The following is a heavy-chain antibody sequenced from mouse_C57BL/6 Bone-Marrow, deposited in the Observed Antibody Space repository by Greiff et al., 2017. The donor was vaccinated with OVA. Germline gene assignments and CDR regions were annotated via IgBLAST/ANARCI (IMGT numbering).Heavy chain of an antibody. CDR1: GYTFTSYG. J-gene: IGHJ2*01. CDR3: ARSGYYYGSSYRYFDY. D-gene: IGHD1-1*01. Sequence: QVQLQQSGAELARPGASVKLSCKASGYTFTSYGISWVKQRTGQGLEWIGEIYPRSGNTYYNEKLKGKATLTADKSSSTAYMELRSLTSEDSAVYFCARSGYYYGSSYRYFDYWGQGTTLTVSS. V-gene: IGHV1-81*01. CDR2: IYPRSGNT.